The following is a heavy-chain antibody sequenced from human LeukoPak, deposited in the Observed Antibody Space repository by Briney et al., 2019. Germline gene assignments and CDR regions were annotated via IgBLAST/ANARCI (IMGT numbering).Heavy chain of an antibody. Sequence: GSVKVSCKASGYTFMSYDINWVRQATGQGLEWMGWLNPNSGNTGYAQKFQGRVTMTRNTSISTAYMELSSLRSEDTAVYCCARAANYYGSGSYYNEGNWFDPWGQGTLVTVSS. CDR3: ARAANYYGSGSYYNEGNWFDP. CDR1: GYTFMSYD. D-gene: IGHD3-10*01. J-gene: IGHJ5*02. V-gene: IGHV1-8*01. CDR2: LNPNSGNT.